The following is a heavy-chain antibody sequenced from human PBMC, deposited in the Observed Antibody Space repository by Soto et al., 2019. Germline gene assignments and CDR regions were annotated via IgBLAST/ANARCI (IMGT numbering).Heavy chain of an antibody. V-gene: IGHV4-31*03. CDR2: IYYGGST. J-gene: IGHJ4*02. Sequence: QVQLQESGPGLVKPSQTLSLTCTVSGGPISSGGYYWSWIRKHPGKGLEWIGYIYYGGSTYYNPSLKSRFTISVDTSKNQLSLKLSSVTAADTAVYYCAGGGYSSSWLAVDYWGQGTLVTVSS. CDR1: GGPISSGGYY. CDR3: AGGGYSSSWLAVDY. D-gene: IGHD6-13*01.